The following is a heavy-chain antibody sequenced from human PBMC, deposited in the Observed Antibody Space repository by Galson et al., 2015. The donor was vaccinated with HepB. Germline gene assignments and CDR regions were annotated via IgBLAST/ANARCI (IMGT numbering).Heavy chain of an antibody. V-gene: IGHV3-66*01. CDR1: GFPVRMSF. Sequence: SLRLSCAASGFPVRMSFVCWFRQTPRRGLEWLAIIYSGGNTYYAAYVKGRFIVARDISRNTVHLQLNRLRVEDTAVYYCARDVGHDSLTGYRYFWYADLWGRGSLVTVS. J-gene: IGHJ2*01. CDR3: ARDVGHDSLTGYRYFWYADL. D-gene: IGHD3-9*01. CDR2: IYSGGNT.